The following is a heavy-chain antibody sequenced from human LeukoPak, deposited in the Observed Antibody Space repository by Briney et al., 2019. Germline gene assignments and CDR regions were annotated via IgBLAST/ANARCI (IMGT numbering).Heavy chain of an antibody. V-gene: IGHV3-21*01. Sequence: PGGYLRLSCAASGFTFSSYSMNWVRQAPGKWLEWVSSISSSSSYIYYADSVKGRFTISRDNAKNSLYLQMNSLRAEDTAVYYCARPSSSWFYPYFDYWGQGTLVTVSS. J-gene: IGHJ4*02. CDR2: ISSSSSYI. CDR3: ARPSSSWFYPYFDY. CDR1: GFTFSSYS. D-gene: IGHD6-13*01.